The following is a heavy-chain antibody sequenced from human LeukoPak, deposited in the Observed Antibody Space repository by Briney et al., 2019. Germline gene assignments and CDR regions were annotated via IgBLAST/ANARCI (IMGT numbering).Heavy chain of an antibody. V-gene: IGHV3-53*01. J-gene: IGHJ4*02. D-gene: IGHD6-6*01. CDR2: IYSGGST. Sequence: GGSLRLSCAASGFTVSDNYMSWVRQAPGKGLEWVSVIYSGGSTYYADSVKGRFTISRDTSKNTLSLQMNSLRAEDTAVYYCASLSLGHYWGQGTLVTVSS. CDR1: GFTVSDNY. CDR3: ASLSLGHY.